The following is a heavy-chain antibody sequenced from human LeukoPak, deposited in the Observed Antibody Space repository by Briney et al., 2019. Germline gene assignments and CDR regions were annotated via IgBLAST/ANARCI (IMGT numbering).Heavy chain of an antibody. Sequence: GGSLRLSCVAPGFTFSSYAMSWVRQAPGKGLEWVSGIGGSGGSTYYADSVKGRFTISRDNSKNTLYLQMNSLRAEDTATYYCAVEDCSSISCYFFWGQGTLLTVSS. CDR3: AVEDCSSISCYFF. CDR2: IGGSGGST. V-gene: IGHV3-23*01. D-gene: IGHD2-2*01. CDR1: GFTFSSYA. J-gene: IGHJ4*02.